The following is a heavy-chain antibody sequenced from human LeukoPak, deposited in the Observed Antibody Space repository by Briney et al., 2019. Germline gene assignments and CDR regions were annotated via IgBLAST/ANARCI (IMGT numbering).Heavy chain of an antibody. J-gene: IGHJ4*02. Sequence: ASVKVSCKASGYIFISYYINWVRQAPGQGLEWMGWISGYNGRTDYAQMLQSRVTMTTDTSTSTAYMELRGLTSDDTAVYYCARGDNYKMLYYFEYWGQGTLVAVSS. D-gene: IGHD1-1*01. CDR1: GYIFISYY. CDR2: ISGYNGRT. CDR3: ARGDNYKMLYYFEY. V-gene: IGHV1-18*01.